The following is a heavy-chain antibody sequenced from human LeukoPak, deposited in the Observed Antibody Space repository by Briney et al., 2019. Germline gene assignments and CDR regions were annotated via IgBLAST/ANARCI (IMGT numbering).Heavy chain of an antibody. CDR3: ARDFAGYYYGMDV. V-gene: IGHV3-11*06. CDR2: ISSSSSYI. CDR1: GFTFSDYY. Sequence: GGSLRLSCAASGFTFSDYYMSWIRQAPGKGLEWVSYISSSSSYIYYADSVKGRFTISRDNAKNSLYLQMNSLRAEDTAVYYCARDFAGYYYGMDVWGQGTTVTVSS. J-gene: IGHJ6*02.